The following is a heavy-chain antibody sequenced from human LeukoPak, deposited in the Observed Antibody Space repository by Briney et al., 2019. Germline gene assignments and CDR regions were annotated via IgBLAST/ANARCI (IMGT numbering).Heavy chain of an antibody. V-gene: IGHV3-74*01. CDR3: TRGGEEPFDY. CDR1: GFTFTRFW. J-gene: IGHJ4*02. D-gene: IGHD3-10*01. Sequence: GGSLRLSCAGSGFTFTRFWKHWVRQAPGKGPVWVARINVEGTTTTYADSVEGRFTISRDENTLYLQMNHLRVDDTAVYYCTRGGEEPFDYWGQGTLVTVSP. CDR2: INVEGTTT.